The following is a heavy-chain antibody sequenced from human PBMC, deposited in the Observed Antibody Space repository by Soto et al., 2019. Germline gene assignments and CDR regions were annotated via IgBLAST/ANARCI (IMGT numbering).Heavy chain of an antibody. J-gene: IGHJ6*04. Sequence: PAETLSLTCSVSGFSIRSHYLSWIRQSPEKGLEWIGYFYHSGNSNYNPSLKSRVTISVDTSKNQLSLSLRSVTAADTAVYFCARISSVDPYGYVNGGLDVWGKGTTVTVS. V-gene: IGHV4-59*11. CDR1: GFSIRSHY. CDR2: FYHSGNS. CDR3: ARISSVDPYGYVNGGLDV. D-gene: IGHD5-18*01.